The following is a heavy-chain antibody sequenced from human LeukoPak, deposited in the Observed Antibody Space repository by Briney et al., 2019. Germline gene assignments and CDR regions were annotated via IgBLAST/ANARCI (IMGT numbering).Heavy chain of an antibody. CDR1: GGSISSYY. J-gene: IGHJ4*02. CDR3: AEGDPITMKVAN. CDR2: IYTSGST. V-gene: IGHV4-4*07. D-gene: IGHD3-22*01. Sequence: SETLSLTCTVSGGSISSYYWSWIRQPAGKGLEWIGRIYTSGSTNYNPSLKSRVTMSVDTSKNQFSLKLSSVTAADTAVYYCAEGDPITMKVANWGQGTLVTVSS.